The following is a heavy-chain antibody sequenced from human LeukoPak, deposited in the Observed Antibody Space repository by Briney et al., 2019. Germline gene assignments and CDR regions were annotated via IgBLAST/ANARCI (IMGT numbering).Heavy chain of an antibody. CDR1: GYTFTSYD. CDR3: ARAPYYYGSGSYYRGAPYNWFDP. CDR2: MNPNSGNT. Sequence: ASVKVSCKASGYTFTSYDINWVRQATGQGLEWMGWMNPNSGNTGYAQKFQGRVTMTRNTSISTAYMELSSLRSEDTAVYYCARAPYYYGSGSYYRGAPYNWFDPWGQGTLVTVSS. J-gene: IGHJ5*02. D-gene: IGHD3-10*01. V-gene: IGHV1-8*01.